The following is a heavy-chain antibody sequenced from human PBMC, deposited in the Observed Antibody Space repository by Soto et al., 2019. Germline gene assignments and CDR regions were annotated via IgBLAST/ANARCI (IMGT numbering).Heavy chain of an antibody. CDR3: AKDRLAGGFDY. J-gene: IGHJ4*02. D-gene: IGHD3-16*01. CDR2: VSATAGTT. CDR1: GFPFSNYA. V-gene: IGHV3-23*01. Sequence: GGSLSLSCAVSGFPFSNYAMSWVRQAPGKGLEWVSLVSATAGTTYYTDSVKGRFTISRDNSRNTVYLQMNSLRADDTAVYYCAKDRLAGGFDYWSQGTLVTVSS.